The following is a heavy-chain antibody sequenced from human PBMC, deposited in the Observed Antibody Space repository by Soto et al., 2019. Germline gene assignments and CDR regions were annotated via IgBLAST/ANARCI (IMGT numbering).Heavy chain of an antibody. CDR1: GFTVSNNY. V-gene: IGHV3-66*01. CDR3: ARGRGYCDRTTCFLPFDY. CDR2: IYSSGFI. D-gene: IGHD2-2*01. J-gene: IGHJ4*02. Sequence: GGSLRLSCAAAGFTVSNNYMSWVRQAPGKGLECVSIIYSSGFISYAASVKDRFTFSRANCMNTLYFQMDSMRAEDTAVYFCARGRGYCDRTTCFLPFDYWGQGTMVTVSS.